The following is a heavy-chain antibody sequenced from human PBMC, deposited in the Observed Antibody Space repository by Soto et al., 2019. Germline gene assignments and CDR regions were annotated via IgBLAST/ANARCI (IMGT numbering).Heavy chain of an antibody. D-gene: IGHD2-8*02. CDR3: ARDGVGYGGYSPFRSHYYYYGMDV. CDR2: ISSSSSYI. J-gene: IGHJ6*02. Sequence: GGSLRLSCAASGFTFSSYSMNWVRQAPGKGLEWVSSISSSSSYIYYADSVKGRFTISRDNAKNSLYLQMNSLRAEDTAVYYCARDGVGYGGYSPFRSHYYYYGMDVWGQGTTVTISS. V-gene: IGHV3-21*01. CDR1: GFTFSSYS.